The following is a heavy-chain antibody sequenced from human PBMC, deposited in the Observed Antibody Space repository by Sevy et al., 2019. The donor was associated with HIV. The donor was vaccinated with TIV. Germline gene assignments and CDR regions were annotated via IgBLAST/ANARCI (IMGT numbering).Heavy chain of an antibody. CDR1: GFTFITYA. Sequence: GGSLRLSCKPSGFTFITYAMNWVRQAPGKGLEWVGRIKSKTDGGTIDYAAPVKGRFTISRDDSKNTLYLQMNSLKTEDTAVYYCSTDPIIVLLVTDGMDVWGQGTTVTVSS. CDR2: IKSKTDGGTI. J-gene: IGHJ6*02. D-gene: IGHD2-8*02. CDR3: STDPIIVLLVTDGMDV. V-gene: IGHV3-15*01.